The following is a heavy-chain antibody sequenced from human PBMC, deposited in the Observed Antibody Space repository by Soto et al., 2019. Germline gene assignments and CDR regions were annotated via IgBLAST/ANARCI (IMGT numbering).Heavy chain of an antibody. Sequence: PSETLSLTCTASGGSISSYYWSWIRQPPGKGLEWIGYIYYSGSTNYNPSLKSRVTISVDTSKNQFSLKLSSVTAADTAVYYCARRSYGSNLGYYYYYMDVWGKGTTVTV. J-gene: IGHJ6*03. CDR3: ARRSYGSNLGYYYYYMDV. V-gene: IGHV4-59*01. D-gene: IGHD3-10*01. CDR2: IYYSGST. CDR1: GGSISSYY.